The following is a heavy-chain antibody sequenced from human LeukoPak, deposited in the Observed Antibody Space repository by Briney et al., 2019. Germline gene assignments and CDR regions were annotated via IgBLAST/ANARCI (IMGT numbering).Heavy chain of an antibody. J-gene: IGHJ3*02. D-gene: IGHD3-10*01. CDR3: ARRHYGSGSYYNDDAFDI. Sequence: PSETLSLTCTVSGGSISSSSYYWGWIRQPPGKGLEWIGSIYYSGSTYYNPSLKSRVTISVDTSKNQFSLKLSSVTAADTAVYYCARRHYGSGSYYNDDAFDIWDQGTMVTVSS. V-gene: IGHV4-39*07. CDR2: IYYSGST. CDR1: GGSISSSSYY.